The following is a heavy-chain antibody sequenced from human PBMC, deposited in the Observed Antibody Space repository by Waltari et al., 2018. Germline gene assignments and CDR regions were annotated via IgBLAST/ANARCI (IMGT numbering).Heavy chain of an antibody. D-gene: IGHD6-19*01. Sequence: GKGLEWMGRVDPEDGETIYAEKFQGRVTITADTSTDTAYMELSSLRSEDTAVYYCATEAYGSGADAFDIWGQGTMVTVSS. J-gene: IGHJ3*02. CDR3: ATEAYGSGADAFDI. CDR2: VDPEDGET. V-gene: IGHV1-69-2*01.